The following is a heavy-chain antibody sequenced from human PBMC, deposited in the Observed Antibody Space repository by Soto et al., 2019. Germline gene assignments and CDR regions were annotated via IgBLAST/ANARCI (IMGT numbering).Heavy chain of an antibody. CDR1: GGAFSSYA. J-gene: IGHJ4*02. D-gene: IGHD2-15*01. CDR2: IIPILNAP. CDR3: ASRYCVYTKCYSFTSNSYADY. V-gene: IGHV1-69*12. Sequence: QVQLVQSGAEVKKRGSSGKISCKASGGAFSSYAIGWVRQAPGQGREGMGGIIPILNAPYYALRFQGNLTTTADASTSTAYMELSSLRSEDTAKYYCASRYCVYTKCYSFTSNSYADYWGQGTLVTVSS.